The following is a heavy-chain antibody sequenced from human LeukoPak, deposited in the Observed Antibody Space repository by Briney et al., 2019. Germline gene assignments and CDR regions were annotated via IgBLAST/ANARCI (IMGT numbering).Heavy chain of an antibody. CDR2: ISFDGSTE. CDR1: GFTFSSHA. CDR3: ARDNYGSGTYGYFDY. Sequence: GRSLRLSCAASGFTFSSHAIHWVRQAPGKGLEWVALISFDGSTEKYADSVKGRFTISRDNSNNTLYLQMNGLGAEDTAVYYCARDNYGSGTYGYFDYWGQGTLVTVSS. V-gene: IGHV3-30*04. D-gene: IGHD3-10*01. J-gene: IGHJ4*02.